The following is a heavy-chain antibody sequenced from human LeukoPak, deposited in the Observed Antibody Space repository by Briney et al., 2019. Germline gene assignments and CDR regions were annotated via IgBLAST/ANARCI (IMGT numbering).Heavy chain of an antibody. CDR2: ISSSGNHI. V-gene: IGHV3-64*01. J-gene: IGHJ3*01. D-gene: IGHD4/OR15-4a*01. Sequence: PGGSLRLSCAASGFILNSYTMHWVRQAPGKGLEYVSTISSSGNHIYFANSVKGRFTTSRDRSKNTLYLQLGSLRVEDMAVYYCARERYDYGDQAFDLWGQGTTVTVSS. CDR3: ARERYDYGDQAFDL. CDR1: GFILNSYT.